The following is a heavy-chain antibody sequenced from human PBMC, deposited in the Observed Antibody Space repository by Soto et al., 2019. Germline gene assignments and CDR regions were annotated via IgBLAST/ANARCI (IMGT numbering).Heavy chain of an antibody. V-gene: IGHV3-74*01. CDR1: GFTFSSYW. J-gene: IGHJ6*02. CDR2: INNDGSST. Sequence: GGSLRLSCAASGFTFSSYWMHWVRQAPGKGLVWVSVINNDGSSTSYADSVKGRFTISRDNSKNILYLQMSSLRAEDTAVYYCARDDYGMDVWGQGTTVTVSS. CDR3: ARDDYGMDV.